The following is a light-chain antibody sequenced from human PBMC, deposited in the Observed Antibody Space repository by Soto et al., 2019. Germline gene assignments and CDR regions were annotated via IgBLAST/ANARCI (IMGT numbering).Light chain of an antibody. J-gene: IGLJ1*01. CDR2: EVS. V-gene: IGLV2-23*02. CDR1: SSDVGSYNL. Sequence: LTQPASVSGSPGQSITISCTGTSSDVGSYNLVSWYQQHPGKAPKLMIYEVSKRPSGVSNRFSGSKSGNTASLTISGLQAEDEADYYCCSYAGSSTYVFGTGNKVTVL. CDR3: CSYAGSSTYV.